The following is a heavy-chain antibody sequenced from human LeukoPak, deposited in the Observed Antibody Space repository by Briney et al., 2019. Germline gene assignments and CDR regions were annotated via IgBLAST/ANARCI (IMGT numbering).Heavy chain of an antibody. Sequence: ETLSLTCAVYGGSFSGYYWSWIRQPPGKGLEWVSHISGSGGSTYYADSVRGRFTISRDNSKNTLFLQMNSLRAEDTAVYYCAKPLGSSNWFDPWGQGTLVTVSS. J-gene: IGHJ5*02. CDR2: ISGSGGST. V-gene: IGHV3-23*01. CDR1: GGSFSGYY. D-gene: IGHD6-6*01. CDR3: AKPLGSSNWFDP.